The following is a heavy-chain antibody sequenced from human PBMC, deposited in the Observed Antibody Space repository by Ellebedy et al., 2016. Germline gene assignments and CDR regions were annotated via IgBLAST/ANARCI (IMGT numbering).Heavy chain of an antibody. CDR1: GGTFSSYA. D-gene: IGHD1-1*01. J-gene: IGHJ3*02. Sequence: SVKVSCXASGGTFSSYAISWVRQAPGQGLEWMGGIIPIFGTANYAQKFQGRVTITADESTSTAYMELSSLRSEDTAVYYCARKLERRLAAFDIWGQGTMVTVSS. CDR3: ARKLERRLAAFDI. CDR2: IIPIFGTA. V-gene: IGHV1-69*13.